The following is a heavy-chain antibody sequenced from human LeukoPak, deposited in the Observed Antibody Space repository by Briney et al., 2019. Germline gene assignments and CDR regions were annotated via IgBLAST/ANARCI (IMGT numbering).Heavy chain of an antibody. Sequence: SETLSLTCTVSGGSISSGSYYWSWIRQPAGKGLEWIGYIYYSGSTNYNPSLKSRVTISVDTSKNQFSLKLSSVTAADTAVYYCATESVASASFDYWGQGTLVTVSS. D-gene: IGHD2-15*01. CDR1: GGSISSGSYY. J-gene: IGHJ4*02. CDR3: ATESVASASFDY. CDR2: IYYSGST. V-gene: IGHV4-61*10.